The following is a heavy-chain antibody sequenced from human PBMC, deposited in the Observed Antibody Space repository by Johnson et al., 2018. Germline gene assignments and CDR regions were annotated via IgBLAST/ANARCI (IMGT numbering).Heavy chain of an antibody. CDR1: GFTFDDYA. D-gene: IGHD5-18*01. CDR3: AKDINSRRGYQYAFDI. CDR2: ISWNSGSI. V-gene: IGHV3-9*01. Sequence: EVQLLESGGGVVQPGRSLRLSCAASGFTFDDYAMHWVRQAPGKGLEWVSGISWNSGSIGSADSVKGRLTISRDNAKNSLYLQMNSLRAEDTALYYCAKDINSRRGYQYAFDIWGQGTMVTVSS. J-gene: IGHJ3*02.